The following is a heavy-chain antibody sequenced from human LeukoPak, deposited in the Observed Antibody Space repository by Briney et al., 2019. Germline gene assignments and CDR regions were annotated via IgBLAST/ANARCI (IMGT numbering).Heavy chain of an antibody. Sequence: PGGSLRLSCAASGFTFSSYGMHWVRQAPGKGLEWVAVISYDGSNKYYADSEKGRFTISRDNSKNTLYLQMNSLRAEDTAVYYCAKDCPHDKGLFYLWGQGTLGNGSS. V-gene: IGHV3-30*18. CDR1: GFTFSSYG. CDR3: AKDCPHDKGLFYL. J-gene: IGHJ4*01. CDR2: ISYDGSNK. D-gene: IGHD3-3*01.